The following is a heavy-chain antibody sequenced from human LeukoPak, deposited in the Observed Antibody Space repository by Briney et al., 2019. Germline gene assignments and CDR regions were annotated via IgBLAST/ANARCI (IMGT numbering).Heavy chain of an antibody. CDR1: GYNFNSFG. J-gene: IGHJ4*02. CDR3: ARDDLGRRDSSTDFDYTTYHYFDY. V-gene: IGHV1-18*01. Sequence: ASVKVSCKTSGYNFNSFGVSWVRQAPGQGLEWLGWISGNTGETKYTQSLQGRVTMTRDTSTKTAYMELKSLRSDDTAVYYCARDDLGRRDSSTDFDYTTYHYFDYWGQGTLVTVSS. CDR2: ISGNTGET. D-gene: IGHD2/OR15-2a*01.